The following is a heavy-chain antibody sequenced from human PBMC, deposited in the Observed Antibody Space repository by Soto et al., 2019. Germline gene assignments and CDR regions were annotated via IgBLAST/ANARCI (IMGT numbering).Heavy chain of an antibody. CDR2: INSDGSST. V-gene: IGHV3-74*01. D-gene: IGHD5-18*01. J-gene: IGHJ6*02. Sequence: GGSLRLSCAASGFTFSSYWMHWVRQAPGKGLVWVSRINSDGSSTSYADSVKGRFTISRDNAKNTLYLQMNSLRAEDTAVYYCAREGYSYGLGYYYYYYGMDVWGQGTTVTVSS. CDR1: GFTFSSYW. CDR3: AREGYSYGLGYYYYYYGMDV.